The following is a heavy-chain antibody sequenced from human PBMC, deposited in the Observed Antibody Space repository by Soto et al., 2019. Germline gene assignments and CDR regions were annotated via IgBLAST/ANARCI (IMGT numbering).Heavy chain of an antibody. J-gene: IGHJ4*02. D-gene: IGHD6-13*01. CDR2: IIPIFGTA. CDR3: ARFKQQLAYYFDY. CDR1: GGTFSSYA. Sequence: QVQLVQSGAEVKKPGSSVKVSCKASGGTFSSYAISWVRQAPGQGLEWMGGIIPIFGTANYAQKFQGRVTITADESTSTAYMEVSSLCSEDTAVYYCARFKQQLAYYFDYWGQGTLVTVSS. V-gene: IGHV1-69*12.